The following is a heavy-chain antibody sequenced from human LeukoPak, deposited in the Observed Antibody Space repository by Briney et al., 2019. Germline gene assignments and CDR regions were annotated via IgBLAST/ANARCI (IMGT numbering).Heavy chain of an antibody. D-gene: IGHD5-12*01. Sequence: PGGSLRLSCAASGFTFSRYAMHWVRQAPGKGLEYVSAISGNGGSTYYANSVKGRFTISRDNSKNTLYLQMGSLRAEDMAVYYCARDCYSGYGFNCPGDYWGQGTLVTVSS. J-gene: IGHJ4*02. CDR1: GFTFSRYA. CDR3: ARDCYSGYGFNCPGDY. CDR2: ISGNGGST. V-gene: IGHV3-64*01.